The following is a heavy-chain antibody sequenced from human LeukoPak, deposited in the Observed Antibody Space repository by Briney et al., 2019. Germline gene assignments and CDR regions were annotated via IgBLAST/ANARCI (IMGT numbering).Heavy chain of an antibody. V-gene: IGHV1-18*01. CDR2: ISAYYGHT. CDR3: ARGEVLLDAFDI. Sequence: ASVKVSCKASDYTFTTYNINWVRQAPGQGLEWMGWISAYYGHTNYAQKLQGRVTMATDTSTRTAHMELRSLRSDDTAVYYCARGEVLLDAFDIWGQGTMVTVSS. CDR1: DYTFTTYN. J-gene: IGHJ3*02. D-gene: IGHD3-10*01.